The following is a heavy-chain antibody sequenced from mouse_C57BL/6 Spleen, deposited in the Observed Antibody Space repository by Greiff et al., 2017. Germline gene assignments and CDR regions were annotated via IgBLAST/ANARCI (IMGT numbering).Heavy chain of an antibody. CDR3: TNYGNYVSMDY. CDR2: ISSGGDYI. Sequence: EVKLVESGEGLVKPGGSLKLSCAASGFTFSSYAMSWVRQTPEKRLEWVAYISSGGDYIYYADTVKGRFTISRDNARNTLYLQMSSLKSEDTAMYYCTNYGNYVSMDYWGQGTSVTVSS. J-gene: IGHJ4*01. V-gene: IGHV5-9-1*02. CDR1: GFTFSSYA. D-gene: IGHD2-1*01.